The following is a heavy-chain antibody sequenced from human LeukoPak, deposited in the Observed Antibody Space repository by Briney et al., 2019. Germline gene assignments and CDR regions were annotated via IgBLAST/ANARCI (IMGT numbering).Heavy chain of an antibody. CDR1: GGSFSGYY. CDR2: INHSGST. D-gene: IGHD3-10*01. CDR3: ARGRGNY. J-gene: IGHJ4*02. V-gene: IGHV4-34*01. Sequence: SETLSLTCAVYGGSFSGYYWSWIRQPPGKGLEWIGEINHSGSTNYNPSLKSRVTISVDTSKNQFSLKLSSVTAADTAVYYCARGRGNYWGQGTLITVSS.